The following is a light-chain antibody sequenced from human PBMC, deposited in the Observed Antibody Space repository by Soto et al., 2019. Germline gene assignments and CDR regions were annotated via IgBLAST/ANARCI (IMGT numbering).Light chain of an antibody. CDR2: AAS. CDR1: QTISNY. CDR3: QQSYTIPWM. Sequence: DIHMTQSPSSLSAFVGDRVTITCRAGQTISNYVNWYQQKPGKAPKVLIYAASTLQSGVPSRFSGSGSGADFTLTISSLQPEDFATYYCQQSYTIPWMFGQGTRLEI. V-gene: IGKV1-39*01. J-gene: IGKJ5*01.